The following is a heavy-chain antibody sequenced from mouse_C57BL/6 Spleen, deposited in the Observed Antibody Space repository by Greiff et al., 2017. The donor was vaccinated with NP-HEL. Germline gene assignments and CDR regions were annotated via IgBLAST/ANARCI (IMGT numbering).Heavy chain of an antibody. Sequence: VKLMESGPELVKPGASVKISCKASGYSFTGHYMHWVKQSHGNILDWIGYIYPYNGVSSYNQKFKGKATLTVDKSSSTAYMELRSLTSEDSAVYYCARRGGYDYDPFDYWGQGTTLTVSS. V-gene: IGHV1-31*01. J-gene: IGHJ2*01. CDR3: ARRGGYDYDPFDY. D-gene: IGHD2-4*01. CDR1: GYSFTGHY. CDR2: IYPYNGVS.